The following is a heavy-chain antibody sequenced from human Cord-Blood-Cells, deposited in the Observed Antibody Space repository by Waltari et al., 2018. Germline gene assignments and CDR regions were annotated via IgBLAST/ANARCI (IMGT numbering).Heavy chain of an antibody. J-gene: IGHJ1*01. D-gene: IGHD1-20*01. CDR2: ISSSSSYI. V-gene: IGHV3-21*01. CDR3: ARGRYTGAEYFQH. Sequence: EVQLVESGGGLVKPGGSLRLSCAASGFTFSSYSLNWVRQAPGKGLEWVSSISSSSSYIYYADSVKGRFTISRDNAKNSLYLQMNSLRAEDTAVYYCARGRYTGAEYFQHWGQGTLVTVSS. CDR1: GFTFSSYS.